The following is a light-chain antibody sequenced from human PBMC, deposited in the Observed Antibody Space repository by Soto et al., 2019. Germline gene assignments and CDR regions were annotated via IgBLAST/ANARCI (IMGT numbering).Light chain of an antibody. CDR3: QQHTDWPLQWT. V-gene: IGKV3-11*01. CDR1: QSISSY. J-gene: IGKJ1*01. CDR2: DAS. Sequence: EVVLTQSPDTLSLPPGERVTISCRASQSISSYLAWFQQKPGQAPRLLIYDASSRATGIPARFSGSGSGTDFTLTISSLEPEDFDVYSCQQHTDWPLQWTFGQGTKVDIK.